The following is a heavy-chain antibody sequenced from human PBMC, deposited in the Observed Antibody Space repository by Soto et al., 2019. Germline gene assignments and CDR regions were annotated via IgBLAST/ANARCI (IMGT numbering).Heavy chain of an antibody. CDR1: GSAFDAYY. Sequence: ASVQVSCKASGSAFDAYYIYWVRQAPGQGLEWMGSINPHAGGARYVQQFRDRLTISTDTPKETAYMELRSLTSDDTAIYYFARARLRTPNGVDSFDVWGQGTSVTVSS. CDR3: ARARLRTPNGVDSFDV. CDR2: INPHAGGA. D-gene: IGHD2-8*01. V-gene: IGHV1-2*02. J-gene: IGHJ3*01.